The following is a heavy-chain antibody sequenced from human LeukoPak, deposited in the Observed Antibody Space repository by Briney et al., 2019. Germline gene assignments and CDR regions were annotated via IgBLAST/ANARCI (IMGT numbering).Heavy chain of an antibody. J-gene: IGHJ6*03. CDR3: ARGRRGSSYVWLGRYQYYYMDV. D-gene: IGHD5-18*01. Sequence: GASVKVSCKASGFTFSSYDINWVRQATGQGLEWMGWMNPDSGNTGYVQKFQGRVTMTRNTSTSTAYMELSSLRSEDTAVYFCARGRRGSSYVWLGRYQYYYMDVWGKGTTVTVSS. CDR2: MNPDSGNT. CDR1: GFTFSSYD. V-gene: IGHV1-8*01.